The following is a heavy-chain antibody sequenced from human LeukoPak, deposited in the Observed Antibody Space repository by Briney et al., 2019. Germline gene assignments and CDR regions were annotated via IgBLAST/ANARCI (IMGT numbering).Heavy chain of an antibody. V-gene: IGHV4-34*01. CDR3: ARGKRYFDWLWFDP. CDR2: INHSGST. J-gene: IGHJ5*02. D-gene: IGHD3-9*01. Sequence: SETLSLTCAVYGGSFSGYYWSWIRQPPGKGLEWIGEINHSGSTNYIPSLKSRVTISVDTSKNQFSLKLSSVTAADTAVYYCARGKRYFDWLWFDPWGQGTLVTVSS. CDR1: GGSFSGYY.